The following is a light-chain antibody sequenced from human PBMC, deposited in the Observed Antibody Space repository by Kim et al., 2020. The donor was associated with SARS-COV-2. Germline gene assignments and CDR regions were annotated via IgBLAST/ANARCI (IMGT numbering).Light chain of an antibody. CDR2: EDH. J-gene: IGLJ3*02. Sequence: NFMLTKSHSVSASPGKTVIISCTRSSGSIVSDFVQWFQQRPGSPPTTVIYEDHKRPSGVPDRFSASVDSSSNSASLTISGLRAEDEADYYCQSYDDNIWVFGGGTKLTVL. V-gene: IGLV6-57*01. CDR1: SGSIVSDF. CDR3: QSYDDNIWV.